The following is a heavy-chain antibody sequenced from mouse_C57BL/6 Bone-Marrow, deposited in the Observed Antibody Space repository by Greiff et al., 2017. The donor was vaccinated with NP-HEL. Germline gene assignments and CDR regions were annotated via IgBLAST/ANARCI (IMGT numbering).Heavy chain of an antibody. Sequence: EVKLVESGGGLAQPKGSLKLSCAASGYTFNTYAMHWVRQAPGKGLEWVARIRSKSSNYASYYADSVKDRFTISRDNSHSMLYLQMNNLKTEDTAMYYCVRDHCYGSSYGFAYWGQGTLVTVSA. J-gene: IGHJ3*01. CDR2: IRSKSSNYAS. CDR3: VRDHCYGSSYGFAY. V-gene: IGHV10-3*01. D-gene: IGHD1-1*01. CDR1: GYTFNTYA.